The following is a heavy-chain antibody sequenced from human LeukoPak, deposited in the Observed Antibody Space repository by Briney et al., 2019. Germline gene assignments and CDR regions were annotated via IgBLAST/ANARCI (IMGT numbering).Heavy chain of an antibody. Sequence: ASVKVSCKASGYTFTGYYMHWVRQAPGQGLEWMGIINPSGGSTSYAQKFQGRVTMTRDTSTSTVYMELSSLRSEDTAVYYCARDHDFWSGDHDAFDIWGQGTMVTVSS. D-gene: IGHD3-3*01. CDR1: GYTFTGYY. CDR2: INPSGGST. CDR3: ARDHDFWSGDHDAFDI. J-gene: IGHJ3*02. V-gene: IGHV1-46*01.